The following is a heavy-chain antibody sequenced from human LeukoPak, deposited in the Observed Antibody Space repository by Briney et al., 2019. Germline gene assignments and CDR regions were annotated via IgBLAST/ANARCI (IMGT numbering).Heavy chain of an antibody. J-gene: IGHJ4*02. CDR2: IYSSGST. CDR1: GGSITSYF. CDR3: ARMSYNSGSYSV. D-gene: IGHD3-10*01. V-gene: IGHV4-4*07. Sequence: PSETLSLTCTVSGGSITSYFWSWIRQPAGKGLEWIGRIYSSGSTNYNPSLKSRVTMSVDTSKNQFSLKLSSVTAADTAVYYCARMSYNSGSYSVWGRGTLVTVSS.